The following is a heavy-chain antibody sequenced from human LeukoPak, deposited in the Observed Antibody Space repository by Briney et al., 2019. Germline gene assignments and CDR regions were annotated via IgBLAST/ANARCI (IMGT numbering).Heavy chain of an antibody. D-gene: IGHD3-16*01. CDR2: FDPEDGET. Sequence: ASVKVSCKASGYTFTSYYMHWVRQAPGQGLEWMGGFDPEDGETIYAQKFQGRVTMTEDTSTDTVYMQLSSLRSEDTAVYYCATTYTQYNWFDPWGQGTLVTVSS. V-gene: IGHV1-24*01. CDR3: ATTYTQYNWFDP. J-gene: IGHJ5*02. CDR1: GYTFTSYY.